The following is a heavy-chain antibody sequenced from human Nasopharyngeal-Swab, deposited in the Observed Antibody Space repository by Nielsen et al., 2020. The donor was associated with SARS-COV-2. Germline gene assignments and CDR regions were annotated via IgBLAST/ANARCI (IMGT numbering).Heavy chain of an antibody. CDR1: GFTFSGYS. D-gene: IGHD6-13*01. CDR2: ITSSSSYI. CDR3: ARDPPEKISSSWYRYYYYGMDV. V-gene: IGHV3-21*01. J-gene: IGHJ6*02. Sequence: GESLKISCAASGFTFSGYSMNWVRQAPGKGLEWVSSITSSSSYIYYADSVKGRFTISRDNAKNSLYLQMNSLRAEDTAVYYCARDPPEKISSSWYRYYYYGMDVWGQGTTVTVSS.